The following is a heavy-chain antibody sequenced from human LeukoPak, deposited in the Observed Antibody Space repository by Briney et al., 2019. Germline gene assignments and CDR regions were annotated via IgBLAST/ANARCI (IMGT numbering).Heavy chain of an antibody. CDR2: ISGSGGST. D-gene: IGHD7-27*01. J-gene: IGHJ2*01. V-gene: IGHV3-23*01. CDR1: GFTFSSYD. CDR3: ARAPNWGWEPNWYFDL. Sequence: PGGSLRLSCAASGFTFSSYDMTWVRQASGKGLEWVSAISGSGGSTYYADSVKGRFTISRDNSQNTLYLQMNSLRAEDTAVYYCARAPNWGWEPNWYFDLWGRGTLVTVSS.